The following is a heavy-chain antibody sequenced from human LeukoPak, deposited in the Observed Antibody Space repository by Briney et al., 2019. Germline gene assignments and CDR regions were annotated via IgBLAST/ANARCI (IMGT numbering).Heavy chain of an antibody. CDR3: ARDWAPGTTVTPFEY. D-gene: IGHD4-17*01. CDR1: GFTFSDCY. CDR2: ITSSSSYT. Sequence: GGSLRLSCAASGFTFSDCYMSWIRQAPGKGLEWVSYITSSSSYTNYADSVKGRFTISRDNAKNSLYLQMNSLRADDPAVYYCARDWAPGTTVTPFEYWGQGTLVTVSS. V-gene: IGHV3-11*06. J-gene: IGHJ4*02.